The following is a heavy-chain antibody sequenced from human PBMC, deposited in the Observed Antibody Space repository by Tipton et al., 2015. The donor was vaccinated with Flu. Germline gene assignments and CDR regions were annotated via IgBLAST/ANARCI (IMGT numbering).Heavy chain of an antibody. J-gene: IGHJ4*02. CDR3: ARQKRQVVPQSFDN. CDR2: IYYSGRT. V-gene: IGHV4-39*01. CDR1: GGSLNSTLYF. Sequence: TLSLTCTVSGGSLNSTLYFWGWIRQPPGKGLEWIGSIYYSGRTYYNPSLKSRATISVDTSKNQVSLKLTSVSAADTSLYYCARQKRQVVPQSFDNWGQGTLVTVSS.